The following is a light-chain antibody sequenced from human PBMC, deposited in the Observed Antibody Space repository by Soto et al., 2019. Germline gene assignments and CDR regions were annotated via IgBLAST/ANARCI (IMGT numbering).Light chain of an antibody. V-gene: IGLV2-8*01. CDR2: EGS. CDR1: SNDVGGYNY. Sequence: QSALTQPPSASGSPGQSVTISCTGTSNDVGGYNYVSWYQQHPGKAPKLMISEGSKRPSGVPDRFSGSKSGNTASLTVSGLQAEDEADYYCSSFAGNNNLVFGGGTKLTVL. CDR3: SSFAGNNNLV. J-gene: IGLJ2*01.